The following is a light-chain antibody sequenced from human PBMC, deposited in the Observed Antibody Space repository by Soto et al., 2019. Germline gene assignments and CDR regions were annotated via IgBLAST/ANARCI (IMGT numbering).Light chain of an antibody. J-gene: IGLJ3*02. Sequence: QAVVTQPPSASGTPGQRVTIACSGSRSNTGRNYVYWYQHLPGTAPKLLIQRNNERPSGVPDRFSGSKSGTSVSLAISGLRSEDEATYYCAAWDDTLNGQVFGGGTKVTVL. V-gene: IGLV1-47*01. CDR2: RNN. CDR1: RSNTGRNY. CDR3: AAWDDTLNGQV.